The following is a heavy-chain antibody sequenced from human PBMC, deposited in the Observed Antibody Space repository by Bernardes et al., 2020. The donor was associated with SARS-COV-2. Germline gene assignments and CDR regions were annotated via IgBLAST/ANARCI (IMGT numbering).Heavy chain of an antibody. V-gene: IGHV3-33*01. CDR2: IWYDGSDK. D-gene: IGHD3-9*01. Sequence: GGSLRLSRAASGFTFNSYGMHWVRQAPGKGLEWVAIIWYDGSDKYYADSVKGRFTISRDNSKSTLYLQMNSLRAEDTAVYYCARDGGYDILTGYYYYYYGMDVWGQGTTVTVSS. CDR3: ARDGGYDILTGYYYYYYGMDV. CDR1: GFTFNSYG. J-gene: IGHJ6*02.